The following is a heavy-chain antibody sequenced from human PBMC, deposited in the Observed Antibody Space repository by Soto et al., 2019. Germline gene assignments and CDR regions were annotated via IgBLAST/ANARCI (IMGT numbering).Heavy chain of an antibody. Sequence: EVQLLESGGSLVQPGGSLRLSCAASGFTFCSDAMTWVRQAPGKGLEWVSSISGSGGTTYYADSVKGRFTISRDSSKNTLYLQMNSLRTEDTAVYYCAKAHSFVELTPFDYWGQGSLVTVSS. V-gene: IGHV3-23*01. CDR1: GFTFCSDA. CDR2: ISGSGGTT. CDR3: AKAHSFVELTPFDY. J-gene: IGHJ4*02. D-gene: IGHD1-7*01.